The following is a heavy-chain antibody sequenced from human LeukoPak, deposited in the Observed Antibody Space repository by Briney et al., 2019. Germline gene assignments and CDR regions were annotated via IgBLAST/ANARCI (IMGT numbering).Heavy chain of an antibody. D-gene: IGHD2-21*01. V-gene: IGHV3-66*01. J-gene: IGHJ6*02. CDR2: LYSGGST. Sequence: GGSLRLSCAASGFTVSSNYLSWVRQAPGKGLEWLSVLYSGGSTYYADSVKGRFTISRDNSKNTLYLQMNSLRAEDTAVYYCARVPASKLFPTFYYYYGIDVWGQGTTVTVSS. CDR1: GFTVSSNY. CDR3: ARVPASKLFPTFYYYYGIDV.